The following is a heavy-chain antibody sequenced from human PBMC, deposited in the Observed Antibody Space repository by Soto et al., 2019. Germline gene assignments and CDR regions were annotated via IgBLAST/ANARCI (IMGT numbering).Heavy chain of an antibody. CDR3: AKDLQWAYDTGDY. CDR2: ISGSGGST. Sequence: EVQLLESGGGLVQPGGSLRLSCAASGFTFSSYAMSWVRQAPGKGLEWVSAISGSGGSTYYADSVKGRFTISRDNSKNTLNLQMNSLRAEDTAVYYCAKDLQWAYDTGDYWGRGTLVTVSS. D-gene: IGHD3-22*01. V-gene: IGHV3-23*01. J-gene: IGHJ4*02. CDR1: GFTFSSYA.